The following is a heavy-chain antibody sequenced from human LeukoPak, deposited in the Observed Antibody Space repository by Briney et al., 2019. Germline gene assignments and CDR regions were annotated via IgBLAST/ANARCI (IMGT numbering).Heavy chain of an antibody. CDR1: GFPLIKYA. Sequence: PGGSLRPSCEASGFPLIKYAMHWVRQAPGKGLEWVAFISFDGKKEFYADSVKGRFTISRDNSRNTLFLQMNSLKTEDTAIYYCARASMATINYYYFYMDAWGKGTTVTVSS. CDR3: ARASMATINYYYFYMDA. CDR2: ISFDGKKE. V-gene: IGHV3-30*04. J-gene: IGHJ6*03. D-gene: IGHD5-24*01.